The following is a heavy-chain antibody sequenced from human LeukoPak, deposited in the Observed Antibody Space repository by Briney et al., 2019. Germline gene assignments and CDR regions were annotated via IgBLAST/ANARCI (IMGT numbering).Heavy chain of an antibody. CDR1: GGSFSGYH. D-gene: IGHD2-15*01. CDR2: INHRGST. J-gene: IGHJ1*01. V-gene: IGHV4-34*01. CDR3: ARVADCSGGSCYSEYFQH. Sequence: SETLSLTCAVYGGSFSGYHWSWIRQPPGKGLEWIGEINHRGSTNYNPSLKSRVTISVDTSKNQFSLKLSSVTAADTAVYYCARVADCSGGSCYSEYFQHWGQGTLVTVSS.